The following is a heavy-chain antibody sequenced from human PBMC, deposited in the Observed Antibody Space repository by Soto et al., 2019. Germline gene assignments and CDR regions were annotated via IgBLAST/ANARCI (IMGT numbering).Heavy chain of an antibody. CDR3: ARCITIFGVVIRKYNWFDP. CDR2: IIPIFGTA. D-gene: IGHD3-3*01. Sequence: ASVKVSCKASGGTFSSYAISWVRQAPGQGLEWMGGIIPIFGTANYAQKFQGRVTITADESTSKAYMELSSLRSEDTAVYYCARCITIFGVVIRKYNWFDPWGQGTLVTVSS. CDR1: GGTFSSYA. V-gene: IGHV1-69*13. J-gene: IGHJ5*02.